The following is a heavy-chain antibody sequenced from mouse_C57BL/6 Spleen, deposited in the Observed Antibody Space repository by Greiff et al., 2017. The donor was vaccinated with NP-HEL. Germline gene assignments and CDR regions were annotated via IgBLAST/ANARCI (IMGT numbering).Heavy chain of an antibody. J-gene: IGHJ2*01. D-gene: IGHD2-1*01. CDR2: IDPSDSYT. Sequence: QVQLQQSGAELVKPGASVKLSCKASGYTFTSYWMQWVKQRPGQGLEWIGEIDPSDSYTNYNQKFKGKATLTVDTSSSTAYMQLSSLTSEDSAVYYCARRGNYGFDDWGQGTTLTVSS. V-gene: IGHV1-50*01. CDR1: GYTFTSYW. CDR3: ARRGNYGFDD.